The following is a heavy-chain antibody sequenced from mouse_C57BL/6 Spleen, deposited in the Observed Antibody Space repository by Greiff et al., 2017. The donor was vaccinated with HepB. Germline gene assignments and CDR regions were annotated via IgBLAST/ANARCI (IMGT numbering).Heavy chain of an antibody. CDR2: INPGSGGT. CDR1: GYAFTNYL. V-gene: IGHV1-54*01. Sequence: VQLQQSGAELVRPGTSVKVSCKASGYAFTNYLIEWVKQRPGQGLEWIGVINPGSGGTNYNEKFKGKATLTADKSSSTAYMQLSSLTSEDSAVYFCASDGPFYYTGDYYAMDYWGQGTSVTVSS. CDR3: ASDGPFYYTGDYYAMDY. D-gene: IGHD2-1*01. J-gene: IGHJ4*01.